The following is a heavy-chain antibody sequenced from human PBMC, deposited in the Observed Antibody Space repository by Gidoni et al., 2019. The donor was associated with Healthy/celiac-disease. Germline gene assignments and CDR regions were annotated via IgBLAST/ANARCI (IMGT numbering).Heavy chain of an antibody. CDR2: IYTSGST. V-gene: IGHV4-61*02. CDR1: GGSISSGSYY. D-gene: IGHD4-17*01. CDR3: ARDLGGYGGL. J-gene: IGHJ4*02. Sequence: QVQLQESGPGLVKPSQTLSLTCTVSGGSISSGSYYWSWIQQPAGKGLEWIGRIYTSGSTNYNPSLKSRVTISVDTSKNQFSLKLSSVTAADTAVYYCARDLGGYGGLWGQGTLVTVSS.